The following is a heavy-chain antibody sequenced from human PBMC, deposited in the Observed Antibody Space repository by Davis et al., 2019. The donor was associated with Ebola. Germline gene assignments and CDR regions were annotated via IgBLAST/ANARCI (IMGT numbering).Heavy chain of an antibody. J-gene: IGHJ6*02. CDR3: ERITMVRGVIIYGMDV. D-gene: IGHD3-10*01. CDR2: ISAYNGNT. V-gene: IGHV1-18*01. CDR1: GYTFTSYG. Sequence: ASVKVSCKASGYTFTSYGISWVRQAPGQGLEWMGSISAYNGNTNYAQKLQGRVPMTTDTTTSNAYMELRSLRSDDTAVYYCERITMVRGVIIYGMDVWGQGTKVTVSS.